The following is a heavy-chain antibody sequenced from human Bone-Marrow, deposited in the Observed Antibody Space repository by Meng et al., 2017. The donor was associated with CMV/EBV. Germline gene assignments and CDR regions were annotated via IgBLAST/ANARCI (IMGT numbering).Heavy chain of an antibody. CDR1: GYTFTSYD. V-gene: IGHV1-2*02. CDR3: ARDLRGHIPLDY. Sequence: ASVKVSCKASGYTFTSYDINWVRQATGQGLEWMGWMNPNSGDTKSAQTFQGRVTMTRDTSINTVYVELLRLTSNDTATYYCARDLRGHIPLDYWGQGTLVTVSS. CDR2: MNPNSGDT. J-gene: IGHJ4*02. D-gene: IGHD2-21*01.